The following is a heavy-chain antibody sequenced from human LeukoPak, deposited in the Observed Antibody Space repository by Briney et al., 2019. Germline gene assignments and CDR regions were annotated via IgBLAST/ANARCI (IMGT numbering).Heavy chain of an antibody. CDR1: GFTFTGYY. CDR3: ARSTRYFGSAMYYFDD. J-gene: IGHJ4*02. V-gene: IGHV3-64*01. CDR2: ITDSGSST. Sequence: GGSLRLSCAASGFTFTGYYLHWVRQTPGKGLEYISTITDSGSSTYHTSSVRGRFTISRDNSKNTLYLQMGSLRTEDTAVYYCARSTRYFGSAMYYFDDWGQGTLVTVSS. D-gene: IGHD3-10*01.